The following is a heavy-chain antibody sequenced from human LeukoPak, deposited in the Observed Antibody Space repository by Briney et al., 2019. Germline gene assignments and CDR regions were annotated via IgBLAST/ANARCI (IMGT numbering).Heavy chain of an antibody. CDR1: GFTFSSYS. J-gene: IGHJ4*02. V-gene: IGHV3-48*02. D-gene: IGHD1-26*01. Sequence: GGSLRLSCAASGFTFSSYSTNWVRQAPGKGLEWVSHITASGTAMFYADSVKGRFTISRDNAKNSLYLQMNSLRDEDTAVYYCASSGSYRFDYWGQGTLVTVSS. CDR2: ITASGTAM. CDR3: ASSGSYRFDY.